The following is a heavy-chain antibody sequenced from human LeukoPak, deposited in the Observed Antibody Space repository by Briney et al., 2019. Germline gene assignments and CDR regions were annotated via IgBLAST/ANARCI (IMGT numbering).Heavy chain of an antibody. D-gene: IGHD1-26*01. CDR3: ARENTYSGSYFKYYFDY. J-gene: IGHJ4*02. CDR2: ISGSGGST. V-gene: IGHV3-23*01. CDR1: GFTFSSDA. Sequence: GGSLRLSCAASGFTFSSDAMSWVRQAPGKGLEWVSAISGSGGSTYYADSVKGRFTISRDNSKNTLYLQMNSLRAEDTAVYYCARENTYSGSYFKYYFDYWGQGTLVTVSS.